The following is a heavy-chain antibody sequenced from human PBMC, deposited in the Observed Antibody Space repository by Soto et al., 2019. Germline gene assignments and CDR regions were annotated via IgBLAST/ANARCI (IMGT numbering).Heavy chain of an antibody. CDR3: ARDTIVATIMCWYFDL. Sequence: QVQLVESGGGVVQPGRSLRLSCAASGFTFSSYAMHWVRQAPGKGLEWVAVISYDGSNKYYADSVKGRFTISRDNSKNTLYLQMNSLRAEDTAVYYCARDTIVATIMCWYFDLWGRGTLVTVSS. CDR2: ISYDGSNK. D-gene: IGHD5-12*01. V-gene: IGHV3-30-3*01. CDR1: GFTFSSYA. J-gene: IGHJ2*01.